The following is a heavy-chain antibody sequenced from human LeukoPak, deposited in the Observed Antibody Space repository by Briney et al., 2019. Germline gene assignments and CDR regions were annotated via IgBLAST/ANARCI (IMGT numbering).Heavy chain of an antibody. CDR1: GYTFTSYG. Sequence: GASVKVSCKASGYTFTSYGISRVRQAPGQGLEWMGWISAYNGITNYAQKLQGRVTMTTDTSTSTAYMELRSLRSDDTAVYYCARDSRAQLYSSGWFVNFDYWGQGTLVTVSS. CDR3: ARDSRAQLYSSGWFVNFDY. CDR2: ISAYNGIT. J-gene: IGHJ4*02. V-gene: IGHV1-18*01. D-gene: IGHD6-19*01.